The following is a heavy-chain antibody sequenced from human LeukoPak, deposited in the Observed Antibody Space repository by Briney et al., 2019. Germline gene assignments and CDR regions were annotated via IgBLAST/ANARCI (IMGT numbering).Heavy chain of an antibody. Sequence: GGSLRLSCVASGFTFSNNALTWVRQAPGKGLEWVSNIGGSGVTTNYANSVKGRFTISRDNSKNTLYLQMNSLRAEDTAVYYCARSYCSGGSCYFADYWGQGTLVTVSS. J-gene: IGHJ4*02. CDR2: IGGSGVTT. V-gene: IGHV3-23*01. D-gene: IGHD2-15*01. CDR3: ARSYCSGGSCYFADY. CDR1: GFTFSNNA.